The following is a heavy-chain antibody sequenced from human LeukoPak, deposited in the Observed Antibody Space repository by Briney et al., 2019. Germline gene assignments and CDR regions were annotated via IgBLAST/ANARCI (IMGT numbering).Heavy chain of an antibody. Sequence: PSETLSLTCTISGDSISSSSYYWGWIRQPPGKGLEWIGDIYYRGSTYYSPSLKSRVSISIDTSNNQFSQTLNSVTAADTALYFCARRRYYDSTGYLDWGQGTLVTVSS. D-gene: IGHD3-22*01. CDR3: ARRRYYDSTGYLD. J-gene: IGHJ1*01. V-gene: IGHV4-39*01. CDR2: IYYRGST. CDR1: GDSISSSSYY.